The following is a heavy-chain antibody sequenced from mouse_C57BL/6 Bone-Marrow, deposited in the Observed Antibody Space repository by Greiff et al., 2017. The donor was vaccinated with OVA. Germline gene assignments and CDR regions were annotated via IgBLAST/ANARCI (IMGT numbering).Heavy chain of an antibody. CDR1: GYTFTDYE. D-gene: IGHD2-3*01. Sequence: QVQLQQSGAELVRPGASVTLSCKASGYTFTDYEMHWVKQTPVHGLEWIGAIDPATGGTAYNQTFKGKAILTADKSSSTAYMELRSLTSEDSAVYYCTRKDGYYFDYWGQGTTLTVSS. V-gene: IGHV1-15*01. CDR2: IDPATGGT. CDR3: TRKDGYYFDY. J-gene: IGHJ2*01.